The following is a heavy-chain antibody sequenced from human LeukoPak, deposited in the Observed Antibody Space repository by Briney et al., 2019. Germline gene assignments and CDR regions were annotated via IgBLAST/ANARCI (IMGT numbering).Heavy chain of an antibody. CDR2: IYTSGST. J-gene: IGHJ6*03. Sequence: SETLSLTCTVSGGSISSYYWSWIRQPAGKGLEWIGRIYTSGSTNYNPSLKSRVTMSVDTSKNQFSLKLSSVTAADTAVYYCARVKKLWYIGDYYYMDVWGKGTTVTVSS. D-gene: IGHD5-18*01. CDR1: GGSISSYY. V-gene: IGHV4-4*07. CDR3: ARVKKLWYIGDYYYMDV.